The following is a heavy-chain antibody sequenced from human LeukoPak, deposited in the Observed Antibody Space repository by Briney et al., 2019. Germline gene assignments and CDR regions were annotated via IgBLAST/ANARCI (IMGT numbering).Heavy chain of an antibody. CDR2: VNWTGGCS. D-gene: IGHD6-13*01. Sequence: GGSLRLSCAASGFTFDDDDMRWARQGPGKGLEWVSDVNWTGGCSGSVDSVKGRFTISTDNAKNSLYLQMNSLRAEDTAVYYCARHGIAAAGIDYWGQGTLVTVSS. V-gene: IGHV3-20*04. CDR1: GFTFDDDD. J-gene: IGHJ4*02. CDR3: ARHGIAAAGIDY.